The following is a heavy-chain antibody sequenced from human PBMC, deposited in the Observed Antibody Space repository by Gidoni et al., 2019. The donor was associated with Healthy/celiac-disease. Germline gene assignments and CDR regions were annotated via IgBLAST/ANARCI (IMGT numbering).Heavy chain of an antibody. CDR1: AGSIRSSSYF. J-gene: IGHJ3*02. D-gene: IGHD1-26*01. V-gene: IGHV4-39*01. CDR3: ASEGAWGAFDI. CDR2: TYYSGST. Sequence: QLQLQESGPGLVKPSETLSRTCTASAGSIRSSSYFWGWIRQPPGKGLEWIGSTYYSGSTCHNPTLKSRVTISVDTSKSQFSLKLSSVTAADTAVYYCASEGAWGAFDIWGQGTMVTVSS.